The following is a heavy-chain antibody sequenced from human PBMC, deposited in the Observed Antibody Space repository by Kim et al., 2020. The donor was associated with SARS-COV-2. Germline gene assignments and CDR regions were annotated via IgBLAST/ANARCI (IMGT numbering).Heavy chain of an antibody. CDR2: ISASGGHT. CDR1: GFSFSNFP. D-gene: IGHD3-10*01. CDR3: AKEMGVGLSTMDY. Sequence: GGSLRLSCAASGFSFSNFPMSWVRQAPGRGLEWVSAISASGGHTYYTPSVRGRLTVSRDNSENTLFLQMSSLGVDDTAVYYCAKEMGVGLSTMDYWGQG. J-gene: IGHJ4*02. V-gene: IGHV3-23*01.